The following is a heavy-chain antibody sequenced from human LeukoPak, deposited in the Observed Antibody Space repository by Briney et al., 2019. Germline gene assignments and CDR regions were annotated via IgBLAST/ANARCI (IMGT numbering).Heavy chain of an antibody. CDR2: TYYRSKWYN. J-gene: IGHJ6*03. Sequence: SQTPSLTCVISGDSVSSKSAAWNWIRQSPSRGLEWLVRTYYRSKWYNDYALSVKSRISINPDTSKNQFSLQLNSVTPEDTAVYYCARGVLYDYYYYMDVWGKGTTVTVSS. CDR3: ARGVLYDYYYYMDV. CDR1: GDSVSSKSAA. D-gene: IGHD2-8*02. V-gene: IGHV6-1*01.